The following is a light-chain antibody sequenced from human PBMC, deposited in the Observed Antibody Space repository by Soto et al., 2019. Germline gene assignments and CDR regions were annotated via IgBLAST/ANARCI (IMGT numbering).Light chain of an antibody. CDR1: SSDVGNYNL. CDR3: CSYAGSRIYV. Sequence: QSALTQPASVSGSPGQSITISCTGTSSDVGNYNLVSWYQQHPGKAPKLMIYEGSKWPSGVSNRFSGSKSGNTASLTISGLQAEDEADYYCCSYAGSRIYVFGTGTKLTVL. J-gene: IGLJ1*01. CDR2: EGS. V-gene: IGLV2-23*01.